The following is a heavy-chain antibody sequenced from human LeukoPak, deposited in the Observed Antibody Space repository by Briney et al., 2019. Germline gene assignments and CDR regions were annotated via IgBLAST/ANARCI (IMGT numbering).Heavy chain of an antibody. CDR1: GGSISSYY. CDR2: IYYSGST. V-gene: IGHV4-59*01. D-gene: IGHD3-9*01. J-gene: IGHJ6*02. CDR3: ARGLVTLNYYYYGVDV. Sequence: SETLSLTCTVSGGSISSYYWSWIRQPPGKGLEWIGYIYYSGSTNYNPSLKSRVTISVDTSKNQFSLKLSSVTAADTAVYYCARGLVTLNYYYYGVDVWGQGTTVTVSS.